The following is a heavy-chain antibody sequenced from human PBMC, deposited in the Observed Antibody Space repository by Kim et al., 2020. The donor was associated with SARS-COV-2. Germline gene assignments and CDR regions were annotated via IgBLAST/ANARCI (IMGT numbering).Heavy chain of an antibody. D-gene: IGHD3-10*01. J-gene: IGHJ4*02. V-gene: IGHV3-9*01. Sequence: IGYADSVKGRFTISRDNAKNSLYLQMNSLSAEDTALYYCAKGVNMVRVDYWGQGTLVTVSS. CDR3: AKGVNMVRVDY. CDR2: I.